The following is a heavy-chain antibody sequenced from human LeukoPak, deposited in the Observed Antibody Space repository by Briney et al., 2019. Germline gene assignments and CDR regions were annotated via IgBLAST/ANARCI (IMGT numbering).Heavy chain of an antibody. Sequence: GGSLRLSCAASGFTFSSYGMHWVRQAPGKGLEWVTFLWYDGSNKYYADSVKGRFTISRDNPKNTLYLQMNTLRAEDTAVYYCARDLGYFDYWGQGTLVTVSS. CDR3: ARDLGYFDY. J-gene: IGHJ4*02. CDR1: GFTFSSYG. CDR2: LWYDGSNK. V-gene: IGHV3-33*01.